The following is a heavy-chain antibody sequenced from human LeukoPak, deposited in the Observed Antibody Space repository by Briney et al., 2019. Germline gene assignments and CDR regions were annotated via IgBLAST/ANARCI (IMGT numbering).Heavy chain of an antibody. CDR2: IYYSGST. Sequence: SQTLSLTCTVSGGSISSGNYYWTWVRQHPGKGLEWIGYIYYSGSTYYNPSLKSRVTISVDTSKNQFSLKLSSVTAADTAVYYCARVDLRDYYFDYWGQGTLVTVSS. CDR3: ARVDLRDYYFDY. V-gene: IGHV4-31*03. D-gene: IGHD3-10*01. CDR1: GGSISSGNYY. J-gene: IGHJ4*02.